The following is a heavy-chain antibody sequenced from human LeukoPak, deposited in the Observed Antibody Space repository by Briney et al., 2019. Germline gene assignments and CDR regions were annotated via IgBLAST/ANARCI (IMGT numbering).Heavy chain of an antibody. CDR1: GFTFTSSA. Sequence: VASVKVSCKASGFTFTSSAVQWVRQARGQRLEWIGWIAVGSGNTNYAQKFQERVTITRDMSTSTVYMELSSLRSEDAAVYYCAAEGRPTVVTFRKGAVDLWGQGTMVTVSS. CDR3: AAEGRPTVVTFRKGAVDL. V-gene: IGHV1-58*01. CDR2: IAVGSGNT. D-gene: IGHD4-23*01. J-gene: IGHJ3*01.